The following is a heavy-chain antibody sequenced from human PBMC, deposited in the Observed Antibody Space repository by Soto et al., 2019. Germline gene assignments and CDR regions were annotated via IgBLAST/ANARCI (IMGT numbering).Heavy chain of an antibody. CDR3: TRDGRGLGRLSLFEY. J-gene: IGHJ4*02. Sequence: PGGSLSLSCAASGLNVNSDYMNWVRQTPGKGLEWVASIYSGETTYYADSVRGRFTISSDKSKNTLYFQLSSLRIEDTAVYYCTRDGRGLGRLSLFEYWGQGVLVTVSS. CDR2: IYSGETT. V-gene: IGHV3-53*01. CDR1: GLNVNSDY. D-gene: IGHD2-21*02.